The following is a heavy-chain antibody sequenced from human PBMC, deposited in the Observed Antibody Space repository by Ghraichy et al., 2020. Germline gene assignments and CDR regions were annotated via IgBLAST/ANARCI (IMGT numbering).Heavy chain of an antibody. V-gene: IGHV4-39*01. CDR2: ISYSGST. J-gene: IGHJ4*02. CDR3: ARRTNSLEMATVFDY. CDR1: GGSISNSPYY. D-gene: IGHD5-24*01. Sequence: SETLSLTCTVSGGSISNSPYYWGWIRQPPGKGLEWIGSISYSGSTHYNPSLKSRVTISVDTSKNQFSLKLSSVTAADTAVYYCARRTNSLEMATVFDYWGQGILVTVSP.